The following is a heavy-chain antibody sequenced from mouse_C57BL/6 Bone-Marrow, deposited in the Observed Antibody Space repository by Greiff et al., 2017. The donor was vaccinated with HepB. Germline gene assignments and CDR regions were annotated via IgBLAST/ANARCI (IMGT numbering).Heavy chain of an antibody. CDR3: AGGYDCMDY. J-gene: IGHJ4*01. D-gene: IGHD1-1*02. V-gene: IGHV1-76*01. Sequence: QVQLQQSGAELVRPGASVKLSCKASGYTFTDYYINWVKQRPGQGLEWIARIYPGSGNTYYNEKFKGKATLTAEKSSSTAYMQLSSLTSEDSAVYFCAGGYDCMDYWGQGTSVTVSS. CDR1: GYTFTDYY. CDR2: IYPGSGNT.